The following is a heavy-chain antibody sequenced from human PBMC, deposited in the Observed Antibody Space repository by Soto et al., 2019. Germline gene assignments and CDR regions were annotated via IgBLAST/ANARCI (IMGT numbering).Heavy chain of an antibody. CDR3: ARWGVDDFWSGYYSDY. D-gene: IGHD3-3*01. V-gene: IGHV3-11*01. J-gene: IGHJ4*02. Sequence: QVQLVESGGGLVKPGGSLRLSCAASGFTFSDYFMSWIRQAPGEGLEWVSSISSSDSTIYYADSVKGRFTISRDNAKNSLYLQMNSLRAEDTAVYYCARWGVDDFWSGYYSDYWGQGTLVTVSS. CDR1: GFTFSDYF. CDR2: ISSSDSTI.